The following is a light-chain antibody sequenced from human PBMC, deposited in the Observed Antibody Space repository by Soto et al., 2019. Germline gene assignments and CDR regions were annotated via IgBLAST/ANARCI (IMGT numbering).Light chain of an antibody. CDR1: HDIKQY. CDR3: QRYDSLPPT. CDR2: DAS. J-gene: IGKJ5*01. V-gene: IGKV1-33*01. Sequence: IQMTQSPSSLSASVGGRVTITCQASHDIKQYLNWYQEKPGKTPKLLIYDASNLQTGVPSRFRGSGSGTHFTFTINSLQPEDIATYYCQRYDSLPPTFGQGTRLDIK.